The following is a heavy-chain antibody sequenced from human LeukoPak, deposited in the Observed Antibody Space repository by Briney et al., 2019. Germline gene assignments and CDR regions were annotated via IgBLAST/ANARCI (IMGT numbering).Heavy chain of an antibody. D-gene: IGHD6-19*01. CDR1: GGTFSSYT. J-gene: IGHJ1*01. V-gene: IGHV1-69*02. CDR2: IIPILGIA. Sequence: ASVKVSCKASGGTFSSYTISWVRQAPGQGLEWMGRIIPILGIANYAQKFQGRVTITADESTSTAYMELSSLRSEDTAVYYCARPYEQWLSPLSAWGQGTLVTVSS. CDR3: ARPYEQWLSPLSA.